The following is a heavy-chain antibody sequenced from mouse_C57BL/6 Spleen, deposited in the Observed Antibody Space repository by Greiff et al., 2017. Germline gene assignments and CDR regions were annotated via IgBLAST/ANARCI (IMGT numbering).Heavy chain of an antibody. J-gene: IGHJ4*01. D-gene: IGHD3-2*02. Sequence: VQRVESGPGLVAPSQSLSITCTVSGFSLTSYGVDWVRQSPGKGLEWLGVIWGVGSTNSNSAVKSRLSISKDNSKLQIFLKMNRRQTYDTAMYYCTKEGSSGYSVYYAMDYWGQGTSVTVSS. CDR2: IWGVGST. CDR1: GFSLTSYG. V-gene: IGHV2-6*01. CDR3: TKEGSSGYSVYYAMDY.